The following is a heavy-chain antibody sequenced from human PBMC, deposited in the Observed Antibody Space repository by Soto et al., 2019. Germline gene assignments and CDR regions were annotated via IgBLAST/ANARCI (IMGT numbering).Heavy chain of an antibody. CDR3: ARVTSPETTVTTDYYYYMDV. D-gene: IGHD4-4*01. J-gene: IGHJ6*03. Sequence: ASVKVSCKASGYTFTSYDINWVRQATGQGLEWMGWMNPNSGNTGYAQKFQGRVTMTRDTSISTAYMELSSLRFEDTAVYFCARVTSPETTVTTDYYYYMDVWGKGTTVTVSS. V-gene: IGHV1-8*01. CDR1: GYTFTSYD. CDR2: MNPNSGNT.